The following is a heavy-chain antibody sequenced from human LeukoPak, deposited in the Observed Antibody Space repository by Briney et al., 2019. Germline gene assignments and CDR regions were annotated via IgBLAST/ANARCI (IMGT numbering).Heavy chain of an antibody. CDR3: ARGLVVVAAYFDY. CDR1: GFTFSSYA. D-gene: IGHD2-15*01. CDR2: ISYDGSNK. V-gene: IGHV3-30-3*01. Sequence: GSLQLSCAASGFTFSSYAMHWVRQAPGKGLEWVAVISYDGSNKYYADSVKGRFTISRDNSKNTLYLQMNSLRAEDTAVYYCARGLVVVAAYFDYWGQGTLVTVSS. J-gene: IGHJ4*02.